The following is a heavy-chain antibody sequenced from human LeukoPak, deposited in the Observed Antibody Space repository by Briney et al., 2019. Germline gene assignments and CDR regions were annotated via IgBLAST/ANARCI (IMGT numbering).Heavy chain of an antibody. Sequence: GGSLRLSCAASGFTFSSYGMHWVRQAPGKGLEWVAVISYDGSNKYYADSVKGRFTISRDNSKNTLYLQMNSLRAEDTAVYYCAKDGRGYSGYEGIGYFDYWGQGTLVTVSS. V-gene: IGHV3-30*18. CDR1: GFTFSSYG. D-gene: IGHD5-12*01. CDR2: ISYDGSNK. J-gene: IGHJ4*02. CDR3: AKDGRGYSGYEGIGYFDY.